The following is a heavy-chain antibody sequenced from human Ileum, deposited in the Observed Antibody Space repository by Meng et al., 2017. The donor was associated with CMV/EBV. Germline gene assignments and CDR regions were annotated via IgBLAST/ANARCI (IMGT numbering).Heavy chain of an antibody. V-gene: IGHV3-7*01. CDR2: IKPDGSEK. Sequence: GESLKISCAASGFIFSNFWVGWVRQGPRRGLEWVAQIKPDGSEKIYVDSVKGRFAISRDNTKNSISLQMSSLSADDTAVYYCVRDPPRWEVPFDSWGQGVQVTVSS. D-gene: IGHD1-26*01. CDR3: VRDPPRWEVPFDS. J-gene: IGHJ4*02. CDR1: GFIFSNFW.